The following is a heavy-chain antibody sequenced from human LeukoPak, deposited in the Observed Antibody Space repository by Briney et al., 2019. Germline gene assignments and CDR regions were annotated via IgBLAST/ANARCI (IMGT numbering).Heavy chain of an antibody. CDR3: ARDVGYSSSVPYWYFDL. V-gene: IGHV4-59*12. D-gene: IGHD6-6*01. CDR1: SGSISSYY. CDR2: IYYSGNT. J-gene: IGHJ2*01. Sequence: LETLSLTCTVSSGSISSYYWSWIRQPPGKGLEWIGYIYYSGNTNYNPSLKSRVTISVDTSKNQFSLKLSSVTAADTAVYYCARDVGYSSSVPYWYFDLWGRGTLVTVSS.